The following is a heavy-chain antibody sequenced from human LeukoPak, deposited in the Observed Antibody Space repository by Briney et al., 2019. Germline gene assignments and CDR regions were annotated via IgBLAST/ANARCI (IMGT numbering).Heavy chain of an antibody. CDR1: GFTFSSYD. Sequence: GGSLRLSCAAPGFTFSSYDMTWVRQAPGKGLEWVSTISESGVSTYYADSVKGRFTLSRDNSKKTLYLQMNSLRDEDTAVYYCAKSNTRWGQGTLVTVSS. V-gene: IGHV3-23*01. D-gene: IGHD4-11*01. CDR2: ISESGVST. CDR3: AKSNTR. J-gene: IGHJ4*02.